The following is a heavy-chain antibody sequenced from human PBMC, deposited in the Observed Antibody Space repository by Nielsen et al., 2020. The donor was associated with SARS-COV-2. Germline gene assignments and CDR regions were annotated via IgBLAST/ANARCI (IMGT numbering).Heavy chain of an antibody. CDR2: ISASSLNI. CDR3: ASDPSYGSSWVYYYDY. Sequence: GESLKISCAASGFSFSTFSNYGMHWVRQAPGKGLEWVSYISASSLNIRYAASVEGRFTVSRDNAKNSLYLQLNNLRDEDTAVYYCASDPSYGSSWVYYYDYWGQGTPVTVSS. V-gene: IGHV3-48*02. CDR1: GFSFSTFSNYG. D-gene: IGHD6-6*01. J-gene: IGHJ4*02.